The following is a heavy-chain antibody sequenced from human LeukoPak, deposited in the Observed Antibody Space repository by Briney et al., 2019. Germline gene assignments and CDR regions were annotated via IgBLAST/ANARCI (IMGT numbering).Heavy chain of an antibody. CDR3: ARERAYCGGDCSDAFDI. Sequence: SETLSLTCTVSGGSISSYYWSWIRQPPGKGLEWIRYIYYSGSTNYNPSLKSRVTISVDTSKNQFSLKLSSVTAADTAVYYCARERAYCGGDCSDAFDIWGQGTMVTVSS. D-gene: IGHD2-21*02. J-gene: IGHJ3*02. CDR2: IYYSGST. CDR1: GGSISSYY. V-gene: IGHV4-59*01.